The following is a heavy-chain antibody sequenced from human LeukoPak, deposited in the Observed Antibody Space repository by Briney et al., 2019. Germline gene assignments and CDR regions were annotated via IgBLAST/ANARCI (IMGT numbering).Heavy chain of an antibody. CDR3: ARPCREGYDLGAFDI. CDR2: IYYSGST. CDR1: GGSISSSSYY. Sequence: SETLSLTCTVSGGSISSSSYYWGWIRQPPGKGLEWIGSIYYSGSTYYNPSLKSRVTISVDTSKNQFSLKLSSVTAADTAVYCCARPCREGYDLGAFDIWGQGTMVTVSS. V-gene: IGHV4-39*01. J-gene: IGHJ3*02. D-gene: IGHD5-12*01.